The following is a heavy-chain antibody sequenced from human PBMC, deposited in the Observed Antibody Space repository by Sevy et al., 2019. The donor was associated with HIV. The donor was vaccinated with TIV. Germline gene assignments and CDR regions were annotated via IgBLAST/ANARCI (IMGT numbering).Heavy chain of an antibody. V-gene: IGHV4-59*01. Sequence: SETLSLTCLVSDASITTNYWSWIRQAPGKGLEWIGYFFHSGTTNYNRSLKSRVTISGDTSKNEFSLRLTSVTAADTAVYYCARSRAYPRDSDDGFANWGQGIMVTVSS. J-gene: IGHJ3*02. CDR1: DASITTNY. D-gene: IGHD2-21*01. CDR3: ARSRAYPRDSDDGFAN. CDR2: FFHSGTT.